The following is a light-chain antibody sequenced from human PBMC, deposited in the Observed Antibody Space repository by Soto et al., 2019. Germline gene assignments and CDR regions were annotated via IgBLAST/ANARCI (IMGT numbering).Light chain of an antibody. J-gene: IGLJ3*02. CDR2: DST. CDR3: GTWATSLSIPWV. Sequence: QSVLTQPPSVSVAPGQKVTISCSGSSSNIGYNYVAWYQQLPGTPPKLLIYDSTQRAAGIPDRFSGSKSGTSATLAITGLQTGDEADYYCGTWATSLSIPWVFGGGTQLTVL. CDR1: SSNIGYNY. V-gene: IGLV1-51*01.